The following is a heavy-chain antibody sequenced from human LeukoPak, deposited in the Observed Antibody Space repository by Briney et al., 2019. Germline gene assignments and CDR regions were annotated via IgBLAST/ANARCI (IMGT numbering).Heavy chain of an antibody. Sequence: ASVKVSCKASGYTFTGYYIHWVRQAPGQGLEWMGWINPNSGGTRYAQKFQGRVTMTRDTSINTAYMELSRLRSDDTAVYYCARTKTYYDLLTGYHDWGQGTLVTVSS. V-gene: IGHV1-2*02. CDR1: GYTFTGYY. CDR2: INPNSGGT. D-gene: IGHD3-9*01. J-gene: IGHJ4*02. CDR3: ARTKTYYDLLTGYHD.